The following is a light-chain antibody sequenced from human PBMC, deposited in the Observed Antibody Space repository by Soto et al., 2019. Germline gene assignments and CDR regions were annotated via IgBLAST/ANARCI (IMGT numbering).Light chain of an antibody. Sequence: DIQMTQSTSSLSASVGDRVTITCRAGQNIFSSLNWYQQKPGKAPKLLIYAASSLQSGVPSRFSGSGSGTDFTLTITSLQPEDFAAYYCQQSYNSPPITLGQGTRLEIK. J-gene: IGKJ5*01. CDR1: QNIFSS. V-gene: IGKV1-39*01. CDR2: AAS. CDR3: QQSYNSPPIT.